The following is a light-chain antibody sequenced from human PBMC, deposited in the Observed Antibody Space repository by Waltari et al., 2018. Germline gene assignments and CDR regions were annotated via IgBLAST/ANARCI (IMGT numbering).Light chain of an antibody. CDR3: QQYNNWPLT. V-gene: IGKV3-15*01. CDR2: SAS. Sequence: ETVRTKPPPTRSALQGEGATLSCGASQSISSHLAWYQQKPGQPPRLVIYSASSRATGVPVRFSGSGSGTDFTLTISNLQSEDFAVYYCQQYNNWPLTFGGGTKVEL. J-gene: IGKJ4*01. CDR1: QSISSH.